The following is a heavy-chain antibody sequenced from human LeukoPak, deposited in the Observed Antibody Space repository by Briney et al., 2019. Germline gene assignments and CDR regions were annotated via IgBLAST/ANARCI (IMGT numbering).Heavy chain of an antibody. J-gene: IGHJ3*02. V-gene: IGHV3-48*03. D-gene: IGHD2-15*01. CDR2: ISSSGSTI. Sequence: GGSLRLSCAASGFTFSSYEMNWVRQAPGKGLEWVSHISSSGSTIYYADSVKGRCTISRDNAKNSLYLQMNSLRAEDTAVYYCARDCGGGSCYGPYDAFDIWGQGTMVTVSS. CDR1: GFTFSSYE. CDR3: ARDCGGGSCYGPYDAFDI.